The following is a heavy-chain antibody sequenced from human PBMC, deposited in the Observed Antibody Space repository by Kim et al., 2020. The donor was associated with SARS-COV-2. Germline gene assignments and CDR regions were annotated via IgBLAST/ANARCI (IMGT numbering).Heavy chain of an antibody. D-gene: IGHD3-10*01. Sequence: GGSLRLSCAASGFTFSSYAMSWVRQAPGKGLEWVSAISGSGGSTYYADSVKGRFTISRDNSKNTLYLQMNSLRAEDTAVYYCAKVYGSGSSPPYYFDYWGQGTLVTVSS. J-gene: IGHJ4*02. CDR3: AKVYGSGSSPPYYFDY. CDR1: GFTFSSYA. CDR2: ISGSGGST. V-gene: IGHV3-23*01.